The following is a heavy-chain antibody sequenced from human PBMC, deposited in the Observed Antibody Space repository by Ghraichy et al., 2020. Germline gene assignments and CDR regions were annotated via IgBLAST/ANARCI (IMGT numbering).Heavy chain of an antibody. D-gene: IGHD4-17*01. Sequence: GGSLRLFCAASGFTVSSNYMSWVRQAPGKGLEWVSVIYSGGNTYYAGSVKGRFTISRDNSKNTLYLQMNNLRAEDTAMYYCARLLFTTVTEAFDIWGQGTMVTVSS. CDR1: GFTVSSNY. CDR3: ARLLFTTVTEAFDI. CDR2: IYSGGNT. V-gene: IGHV3-53*01. J-gene: IGHJ3*02.